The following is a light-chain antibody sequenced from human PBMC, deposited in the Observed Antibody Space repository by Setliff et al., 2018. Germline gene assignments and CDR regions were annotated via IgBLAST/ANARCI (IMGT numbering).Light chain of an antibody. Sequence: QSALTQPRSVSGSPGQSVTISCTGTSSDVGGYNYVSWYQQHPGKAPKLMIYDVSKRPSGAPDRFSGSKSGNTASLTVSGLQAEDEADYYCSSYAGSNNFVFGTGTKVTVL. CDR1: SSDVGGYNY. CDR3: SSYAGSNNFV. J-gene: IGLJ1*01. V-gene: IGLV2-11*01. CDR2: DVS.